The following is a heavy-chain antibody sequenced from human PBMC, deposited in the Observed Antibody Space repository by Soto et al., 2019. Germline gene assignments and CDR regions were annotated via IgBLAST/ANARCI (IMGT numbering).Heavy chain of an antibody. D-gene: IGHD1-1*01. CDR3: VRDNNWSFDY. V-gene: IGHV3-74*01. Sequence: GGSLRLSCAASGFTFSSHTMHWVRHAPGKGLVGVSHIGPDGSNIWEADSVQGRFTISRDNARNRLYLQMNSLRAEDTAIYYCVRDNNWSFDYWGQGILVTVSS. CDR2: IGPDGSNI. CDR1: GFTFSSHT. J-gene: IGHJ4*02.